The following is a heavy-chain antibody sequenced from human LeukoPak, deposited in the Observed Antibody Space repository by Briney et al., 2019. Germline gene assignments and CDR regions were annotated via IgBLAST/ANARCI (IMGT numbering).Heavy chain of an antibody. CDR2: IYYSGST. CDR3: AREKYYYDSSGYSVD. J-gene: IGHJ4*02. D-gene: IGHD3-22*01. V-gene: IGHV4-61*01. CDR1: GGSVSSGSYY. Sequence: SETLSLTCTVSGGSVSSGSYYWSWIRQPPGKGLEWIGYIYYSGSTNYNPSLKSRVTISVDTSKNQFSLKLSSVTAADTAVYYCAREKYYYDSSGYSVDWGQGTLVTVSS.